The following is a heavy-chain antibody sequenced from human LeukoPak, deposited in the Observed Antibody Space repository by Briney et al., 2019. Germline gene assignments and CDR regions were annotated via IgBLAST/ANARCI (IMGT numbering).Heavy chain of an antibody. CDR3: AKDVGPDNYDILTGYPY. J-gene: IGHJ4*02. D-gene: IGHD3-9*01. Sequence: GGSLRLSCAASGFTFSSYAMSWVRQAPGKGLEWVSAISGSGGSTYYADSVKGRFTISRDNSKNTLYLQMNSLRAEDTAVYYCAKDVGPDNYDILTGYPYWGQGTLVTVSS. CDR1: GFTFSSYA. V-gene: IGHV3-23*01. CDR2: ISGSGGST.